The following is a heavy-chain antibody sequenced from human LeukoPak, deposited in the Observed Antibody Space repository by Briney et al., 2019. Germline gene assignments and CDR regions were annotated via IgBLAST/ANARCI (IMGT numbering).Heavy chain of an antibody. D-gene: IGHD5-24*01. CDR3: ARFDRDGYNLDY. Sequence: MPSETLSLTCTVSGGSISGYYWTWIRQPPGKGLEWIGYIYYTGSTNYNPSLKSRVTISVDTSKNQFSLNLSSVTAADTVLYYCARFDRDGYNLDYWGQGTPVTVSS. CDR2: IYYTGST. J-gene: IGHJ4*02. CDR1: GGSISGYY. V-gene: IGHV4-59*01.